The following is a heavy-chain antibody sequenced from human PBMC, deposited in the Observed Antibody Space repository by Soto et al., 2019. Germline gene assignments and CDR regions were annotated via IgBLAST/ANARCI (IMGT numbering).Heavy chain of an antibody. J-gene: IGHJ4*02. CDR3: ARTSGRTLDS. V-gene: IGHV2-5*02. CDR2: IYWDDDK. CDR1: GFSLTTSGVR. Sequence: QITLRESGPTLVKPTQTLTLTCTFSGFSLTTSGVRVGWIRQPPGKALEWLALIYWDDDKRYSPSLKTKLTITKDTSKNQVVLTMTNMDPVDTATYYCARTSGRTLDSWGQGTLVTVSS. D-gene: IGHD2-2*01.